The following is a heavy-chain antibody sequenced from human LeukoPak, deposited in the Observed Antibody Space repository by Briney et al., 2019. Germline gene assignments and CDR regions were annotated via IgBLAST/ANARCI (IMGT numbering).Heavy chain of an antibody. CDR3: ARGVTLYYYFDL. CDR1: GAALTSTASY. D-gene: IGHD4-23*01. Sequence: PSETLSLTCTVAGAALTSTASYWGWIRQPPGKDLEYIGSLYYSGKTSYNPSLESRVTIPLDTSKNQFSLKVNSVTAADTAVYYCARGVTLYYYFDLWGRGTLVSVSS. V-gene: IGHV4-39*01. CDR2: LYYSGKT. J-gene: IGHJ2*01.